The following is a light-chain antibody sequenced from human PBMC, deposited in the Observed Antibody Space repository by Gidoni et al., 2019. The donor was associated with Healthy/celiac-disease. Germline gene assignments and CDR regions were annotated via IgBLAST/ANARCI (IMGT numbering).Light chain of an antibody. CDR1: QGLSSY. Sequence: DIQLTQSPSFLSASVGDRVTITCRASQGLSSYLAWYQQKPGKAPKLLIYAASTLQSGVPSRFSGSRAGTEFTLTISSLNPEDFATNDCQQLNSYPRTFGQGTKLEIK. CDR3: QQLNSYPRT. J-gene: IGKJ2*01. V-gene: IGKV1-9*01. CDR2: AAS.